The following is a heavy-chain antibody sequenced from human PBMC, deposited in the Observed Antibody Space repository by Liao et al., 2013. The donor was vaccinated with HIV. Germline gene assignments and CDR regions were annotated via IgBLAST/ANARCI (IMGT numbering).Heavy chain of an antibody. CDR2: IYYSGST. V-gene: IGHV4-59*12. CDR3: ARYTPXVPAALGAFDI. CDR1: DGSISSNY. Sequence: QVQLQESGPGLAKPSETLSLTCTVSDGSISSNYWSWIRQPPGKGLEWIGYIYYSGSTNYNPSLKSRVIISVDTSKNQFSLKLSSVTAADTAMYFCARYTPXVPAALGAFDIWGQGTMVTVSS. J-gene: IGHJ3*02. D-gene: IGHD6-25*01.